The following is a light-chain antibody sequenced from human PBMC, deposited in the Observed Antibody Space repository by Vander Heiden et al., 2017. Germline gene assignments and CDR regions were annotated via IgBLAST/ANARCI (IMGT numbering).Light chain of an antibody. J-gene: IGLJ3*02. CDR2: VDS. CDR3: QVWDSSSDHHV. V-gene: IGLV3-21*02. Sequence: SFRLTQPPPGSVAPGQRARITWGGNTVRIKSVHWYQQKQGQAPLLVVYVDSDRPSGTPERFPGSNSGNTATLTISRGEAGDEADYYCQVWDSSSDHHVFGGGTKLTVL. CDR1: TVRIKS.